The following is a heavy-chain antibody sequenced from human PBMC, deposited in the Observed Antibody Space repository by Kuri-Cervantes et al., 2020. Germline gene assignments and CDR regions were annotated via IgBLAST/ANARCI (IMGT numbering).Heavy chain of an antibody. D-gene: IGHD3-10*01. J-gene: IGHJ4*02. Sequence: SVKVSCKASGGTFSSYAISRVRQAPGQGLEWMGGIIPIFGTANYAQKFQGRVTITADKSTSTAYMELSSLRPEDTAVYYCARGYGSPYYFDYWGQGTLVTVSS. CDR3: ARGYGSPYYFDY. CDR1: GGTFSSYA. CDR2: IIPIFGTA. V-gene: IGHV1-69*06.